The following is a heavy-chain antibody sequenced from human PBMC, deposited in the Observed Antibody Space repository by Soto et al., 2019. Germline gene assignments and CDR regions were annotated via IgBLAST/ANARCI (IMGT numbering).Heavy chain of an antibody. Sequence: SETLSLTCSVSGGFVSSSSYSWGWIRQSPGKGLEWIGTIYFSENTYYNPSLLSRVTISVDTSKNEFSLRLSSVTAADTAVYFCARGFYNWNEAYYLFDYWGQGTLVTVSS. V-gene: IGHV4-39*07. CDR2: IYFSENT. D-gene: IGHD1-20*01. J-gene: IGHJ4*02. CDR3: ARGFYNWNEAYYLFDY. CDR1: GGFVSSSSYS.